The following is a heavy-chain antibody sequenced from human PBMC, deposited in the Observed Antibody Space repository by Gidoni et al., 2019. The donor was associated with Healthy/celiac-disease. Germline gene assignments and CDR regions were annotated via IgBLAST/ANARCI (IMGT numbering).Heavy chain of an antibody. CDR3: ARIMTGYSSSWYFDY. Sequence: QLQLQASGTGLVKPSAPLSLTCTVSGGSISSSSYYWGWIRQPPGKGLEWIGSISYSGSTYYNPSLKSRVTISVDTSKNQFSLKLSSVTAADTAVYYCARIMTGYSSSWYFDYWGQGTLVTVSS. V-gene: IGHV4-39*01. CDR2: ISYSGST. D-gene: IGHD6-13*01. CDR1: GGSISSSSYY. J-gene: IGHJ4*02.